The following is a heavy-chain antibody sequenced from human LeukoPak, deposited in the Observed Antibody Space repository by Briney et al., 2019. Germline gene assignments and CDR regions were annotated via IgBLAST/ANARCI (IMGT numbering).Heavy chain of an antibody. CDR2: INPNSGGT. CDR3: ARVRGYGPFDY. V-gene: IGHV1-2*02. CDR1: GYTFTGYY. J-gene: IGHJ4*02. D-gene: IGHD5-12*01. Sequence: ASVKVSCKASGYTFTGYYMHWVRQAPGQGLEWMGFINPNSGGTSYAQKFQGRVTMTRDTSISTAYMELSRLRSDDTAVYYCARVRGYGPFDYWGQGTLVTVSS.